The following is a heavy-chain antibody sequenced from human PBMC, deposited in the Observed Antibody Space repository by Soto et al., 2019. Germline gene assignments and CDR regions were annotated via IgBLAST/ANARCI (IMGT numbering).Heavy chain of an antibody. CDR3: ARMDSSALGIDY. J-gene: IGHJ4*02. CDR2: IYPGDSDT. V-gene: IGHV5-51*01. CDR1: GYSFTINC. Sequence: GESLKISCKGSGYSFTINCIGWVLQMPGKGLEWMGIIYPGDSDTRYSPPFQGQVTISADKSISTAYLQWSRLKASDSAMYYCARMDSSALGIDYWGQGTLVTVSS. D-gene: IGHD3-22*01.